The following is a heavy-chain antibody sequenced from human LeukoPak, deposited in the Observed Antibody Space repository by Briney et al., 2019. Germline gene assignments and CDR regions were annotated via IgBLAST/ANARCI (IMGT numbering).Heavy chain of an antibody. D-gene: IGHD3-3*01. CDR1: GFTFTTYA. Sequence: GGSLRLSCAASGFTFTTYAMSWVRQAPGKGLEWVSGISGRGDSTYYADSVKGRFTVSRDNSENTLFLQMNSLRAEDTAIYFCAKGQGGDFWSGSACFDWGQGPLVTVSS. CDR2: ISGRGDST. V-gene: IGHV3-23*01. CDR3: AKGQGGDFWSGSACFD. J-gene: IGHJ4*02.